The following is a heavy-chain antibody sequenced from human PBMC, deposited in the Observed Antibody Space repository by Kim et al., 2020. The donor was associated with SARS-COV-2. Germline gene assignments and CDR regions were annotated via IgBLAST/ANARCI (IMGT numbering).Heavy chain of an antibody. V-gene: IGHV4-31*03. CDR2: IFYSGDT. D-gene: IGHD6-25*01. Sequence: SETLSLTCSVSGVSITSGSYYWSWIRHHPDQGLEWIGYIFYSGDTYYNPSLKSRSFISIDTSQSQFSLELSSVTAADTAVYFCARGDGYTPDFDFWGQGILVTVSS. J-gene: IGHJ4*02. CDR3: ARGDGYTPDFDF. CDR1: GVSITSGSYY.